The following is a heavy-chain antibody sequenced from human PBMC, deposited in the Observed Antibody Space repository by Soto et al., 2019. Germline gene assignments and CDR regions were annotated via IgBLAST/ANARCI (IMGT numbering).Heavy chain of an antibody. CDR1: GFTFSSYS. D-gene: IGHD4-17*01. CDR3: AREAYGFSHRQGGMDV. V-gene: IGHV3-48*02. Sequence: EVQLVESGGGLVQPGGSLRLSCAASGFTFSSYSMNWVRQAPGKGLEWVSYISSSSSTIYYADSVKGRFTISRDNAKNSLYLQMNSLRDEDTAVYYCAREAYGFSHRQGGMDVWGQGTTVTVSS. J-gene: IGHJ6*02. CDR2: ISSSSSTI.